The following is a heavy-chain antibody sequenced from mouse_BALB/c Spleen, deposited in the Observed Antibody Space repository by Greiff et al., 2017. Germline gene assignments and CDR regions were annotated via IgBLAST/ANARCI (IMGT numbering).Heavy chain of an antibody. CDR1: GYTFTEYT. V-gene: IGHV1-26*01. CDR3: AKGTSTMITTGWFAY. J-gene: IGHJ3*01. Sequence: EVQLQQSGPELVKPGASVKISCKTSGYTFTEYTMHWVKQSHGKSLEWIGGINPNNGGTSYNQKFKGKATLTVDKSSSTAYMELRSLTSEDSAVYYCAKGTSTMITTGWFAYWGQGTLVTVSA. D-gene: IGHD2-4*01. CDR2: INPNNGGT.